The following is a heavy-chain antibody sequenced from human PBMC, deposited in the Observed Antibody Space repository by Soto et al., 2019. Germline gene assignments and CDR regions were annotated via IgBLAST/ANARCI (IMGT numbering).Heavy chain of an antibody. J-gene: IGHJ3*02. D-gene: IGHD3-3*01. V-gene: IGHV3-23*01. CDR1: GFTFRDYA. CDR3: ARDAGFPDFGVIKHGFDI. Sequence: EVQVLQSGGGLGQPGGSLRLSCAAGGFTFRDYAMSWVRQAPGKGLEWVSTLSGSLNSAFYADSVKGRFTISRDSSDNILYLQMNILIDEDTAVSYCARDAGFPDFGVIKHGFDIWGQGTLVTVSS. CDR2: LSGSLNSA.